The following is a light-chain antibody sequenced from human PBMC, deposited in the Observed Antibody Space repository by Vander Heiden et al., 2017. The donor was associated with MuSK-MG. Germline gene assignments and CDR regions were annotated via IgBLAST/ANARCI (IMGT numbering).Light chain of an antibody. CDR1: QDVSHY. J-gene: IGKJ4*01. CDR3: QQDYDFVS. Sequence: DIQMTQSPSSLSASVGDRVTITCQASQDVSHYLNWYQQKPGKAPKLLINDATHLEKGVPSRFSGSGSGTHFTFTSSSLQPEDLATYYWQQDYDFVSFGGGTKVEIK. V-gene: IGKV1-33*01. CDR2: DAT.